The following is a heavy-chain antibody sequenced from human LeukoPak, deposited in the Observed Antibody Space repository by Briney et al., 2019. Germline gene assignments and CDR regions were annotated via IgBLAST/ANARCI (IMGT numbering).Heavy chain of an antibody. CDR1: GYTFTGYY. D-gene: IGHD3-22*01. Sequence: EASVKVSCKASGYTFTGYYMHWVRQAPGQGLEWMGWINPNSGGTNYAQKFQGRVTMTRDTSISTAYMELSRLRSDDTAVYYCAVNYYDSSGYVDYWGRGTLVTVSS. CDR2: INPNSGGT. CDR3: AVNYYDSSGYVDY. J-gene: IGHJ4*02. V-gene: IGHV1-2*02.